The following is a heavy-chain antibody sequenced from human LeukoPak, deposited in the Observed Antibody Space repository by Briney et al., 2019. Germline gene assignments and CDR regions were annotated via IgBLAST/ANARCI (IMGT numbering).Heavy chain of an antibody. CDR1: GYTLTELS. CDR3: AMSYGSENWFDP. J-gene: IGHJ5*02. Sequence: ASVTVSCKVSGYTLTELSMHWVRQAPGKGLEWMGGFYPEDGETFYAQKLQGRVTINEDRYTDTACMEVSRLRGGDTGVYDGAMSYGSENWFDPWGQGTLVTVSS. D-gene: IGHD3-10*01. CDR2: FYPEDGET. V-gene: IGHV1-24*01.